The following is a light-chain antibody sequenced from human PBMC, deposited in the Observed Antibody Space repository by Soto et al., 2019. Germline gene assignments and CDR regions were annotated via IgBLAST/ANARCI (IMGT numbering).Light chain of an antibody. CDR1: SSDVGGYKY. Sequence: QSALTQPASVSGSPGQSITLSCTGTSSDVGGYKYVSWYQQHPGKAPKLMIYEVSNRPSGVSNRFSGSKSGNRASLTISGLQAEDEADYYCISYTSTSTIVFGPGTKLTVL. CDR3: ISYTSTSTIV. J-gene: IGLJ1*01. CDR2: EVS. V-gene: IGLV2-14*01.